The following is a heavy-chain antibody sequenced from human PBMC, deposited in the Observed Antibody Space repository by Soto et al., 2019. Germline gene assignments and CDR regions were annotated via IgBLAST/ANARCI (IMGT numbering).Heavy chain of an antibody. D-gene: IGHD3-10*01. V-gene: IGHV1-2*02. J-gene: IGHJ5*02. CDR1: GGTFSSYA. CDR3: ARNYGSGTYNWFDP. Sequence: ASVNVSCKTSGGTFSSYAIIWVRQAPGQGLEWMGWINPNSGGTNYAQKFQGRVTMTRDTSISTAYMELSRLRSDDTAVYYCARNYGSGTYNWFDPWGQGNLVNASA. CDR2: INPNSGGT.